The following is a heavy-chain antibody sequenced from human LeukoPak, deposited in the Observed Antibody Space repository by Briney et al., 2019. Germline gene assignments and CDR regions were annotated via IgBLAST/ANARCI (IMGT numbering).Heavy chain of an antibody. J-gene: IGHJ5*02. D-gene: IGHD1-7*01. CDR3: ARRVNWNYGNNWFDP. Sequence: SETLSLTCTVSGGSISSYYWSWIRQPPGKGLEWIGYIYTSGSTNYNPSLKSRVTISVDTSKNQFSLKLSSVTAADTAVYYCARRVNWNYGNNWFDPWGQGTLVNVSS. CDR2: IYTSGST. CDR1: GGSISSYY. V-gene: IGHV4-4*09.